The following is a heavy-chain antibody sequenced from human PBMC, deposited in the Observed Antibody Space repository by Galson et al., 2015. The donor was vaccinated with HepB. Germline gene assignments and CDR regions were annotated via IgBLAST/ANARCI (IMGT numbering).Heavy chain of an antibody. D-gene: IGHD3-10*01. J-gene: IGHJ3*02. Sequence: SLRLSCAASGFTFSSYEMNWVRQAPGKGLEWVSYISSSGSTIYYADSVKGRFTISRDNAKNSLYLQMNSLRAEDTAAYYCARGTYYYGSGHIWGQGTMVTVSS. V-gene: IGHV3-48*03. CDR1: GFTFSSYE. CDR3: ARGTYYYGSGHI. CDR2: ISSSGSTI.